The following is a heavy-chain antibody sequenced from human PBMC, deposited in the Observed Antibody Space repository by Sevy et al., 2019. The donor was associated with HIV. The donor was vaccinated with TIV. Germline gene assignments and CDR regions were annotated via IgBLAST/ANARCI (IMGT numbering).Heavy chain of an antibody. CDR3: AKEEWDLDAFDV. V-gene: IGHV3-9*01. J-gene: IGHJ3*01. CDR2: ISGNSGDI. Sequence: GGSLRLSCAASGFTFIDYTMHWVRQVPGKGLEWVSGISGNSGDIDYADSVKGRFTISRDNAKNSLYLQMNSLRVEDTDLYYCAKEEWDLDAFDVWGQGTMVTVSS. CDR1: GFTFIDYT. D-gene: IGHD1-26*01.